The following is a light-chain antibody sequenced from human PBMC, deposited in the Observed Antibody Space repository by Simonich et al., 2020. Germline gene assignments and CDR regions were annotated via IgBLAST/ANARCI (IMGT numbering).Light chain of an antibody. V-gene: IGKV4-1*01. J-gene: IGKJ5*01. CDR2: WAS. Sequence: DIVMTQSPDSLAVSLGERATINSKSSQSVLYSSNNKNYLAWYQQKPGQPPKLLISWASTRESGVPDRFSGSGSGTDFTLTISSLQAEDVAVYYCQQYYSTPITFGQGTRLEIK. CDR1: QSVLYSSNNKNY. CDR3: QQYYSTPIT.